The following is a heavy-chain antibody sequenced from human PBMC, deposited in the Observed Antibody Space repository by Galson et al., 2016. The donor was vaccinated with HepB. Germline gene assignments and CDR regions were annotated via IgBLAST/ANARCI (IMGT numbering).Heavy chain of an antibody. CDR2: MNPNINNA. D-gene: IGHD6-6*01. CDR3: ARVEYNSSSGANRFDY. Sequence: SVKVSCKASGGTFSRYAISWVRQAPGQGLEWMGWMNPNINNAGYAQKFQGRVTMTRDTSIRTAYMELSSLRSEDTAVYFCARVEYNSSSGANRFDYWGQGTLVTVSS. V-gene: IGHV1-8*01. J-gene: IGHJ4*02. CDR1: GGTFSRYA.